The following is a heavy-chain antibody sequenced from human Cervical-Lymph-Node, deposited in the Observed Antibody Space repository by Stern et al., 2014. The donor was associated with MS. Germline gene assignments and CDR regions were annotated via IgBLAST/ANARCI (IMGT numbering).Heavy chain of an antibody. Sequence: QVQLVQSGGGVVQPGRSLRLSCAASGFIFSKYGIHWVRQAPGKGLEWLAIISYDGSYKNYADSVKGRFTISRDNPKNTVYLQMNSLRAEDTAVYHCAREDSRSSKLDGMDVWGQGTTVTVSS. D-gene: IGHD6-6*01. CDR1: GFIFSKYG. CDR2: ISYDGSYK. CDR3: AREDSRSSKLDGMDV. V-gene: IGHV3-33*01. J-gene: IGHJ6*02.